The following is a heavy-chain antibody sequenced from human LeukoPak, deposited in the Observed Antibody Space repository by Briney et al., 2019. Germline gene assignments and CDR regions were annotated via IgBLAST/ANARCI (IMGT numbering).Heavy chain of an antibody. CDR1: GFTFSSYA. CDR3: ATKGTGNYYYYYGMDV. CDR2: ISGSGGST. J-gene: IGHJ6*02. D-gene: IGHD7-27*01. V-gene: IGHV3-23*01. Sequence: GGSLRLSCAASGFTFSSYAMSRVRQAPGKGLEWVSAISGSGGSTYYADSVKGRFTISRDNSKNTLYLQMNSLRAEDTAVYYCATKGTGNYYYYYGMDVWGQGTTVTVSS.